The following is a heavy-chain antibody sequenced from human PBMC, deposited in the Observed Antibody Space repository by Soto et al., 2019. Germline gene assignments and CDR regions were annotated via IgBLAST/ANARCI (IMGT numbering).Heavy chain of an antibody. Sequence: GGSLRLSCAASGFTFSSYAMSWVRQAPGKGLEWVSAISGSGGSTYYADSVKGRFTISRDNSKNTLYLQMNSLRAEDTAVYYCAKVKGSSWYAYYGMDVWGQGTTVTVSS. CDR2: ISGSGGST. CDR1: GFTFSSYA. D-gene: IGHD6-13*01. CDR3: AKVKGSSWYAYYGMDV. V-gene: IGHV3-23*01. J-gene: IGHJ6*02.